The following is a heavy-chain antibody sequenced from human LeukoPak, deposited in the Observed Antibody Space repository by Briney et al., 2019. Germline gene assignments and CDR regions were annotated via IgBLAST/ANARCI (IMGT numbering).Heavy chain of an antibody. D-gene: IGHD6-13*01. J-gene: IGHJ3*02. V-gene: IGHV3-7*01. CDR1: GFTFSNYW. CDR2: IKQDGSEK. Sequence: PGGSLRLSCATSGFTFSNYWMHWVRQVPGKGLEWVANIKQDGSEKYYVDSVKGRFTISRDNAKNSLYLQMNSLRAEDTAVYYCARAKGLSSSWPPDAFDIWGQGTMVTVSS. CDR3: ARAKGLSSSWPPDAFDI.